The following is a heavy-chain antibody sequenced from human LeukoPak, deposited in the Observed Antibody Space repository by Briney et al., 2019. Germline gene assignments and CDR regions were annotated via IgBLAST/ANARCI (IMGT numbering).Heavy chain of an antibody. CDR2: IWYDGSNK. V-gene: IGHV3-33*06. CDR1: GFTFSSYG. J-gene: IGHJ5*02. D-gene: IGHD6-13*01. CDR3: AKEVSSSWYKGWVDP. Sequence: PGGSLRLSCAASGFTFSSYGMHWVRQAPGKGLEWVAVIWYDGSNKYYADSVKGRFTISRDNSKNTLYLQMNSLRAEDTAVYYCAKEVSSSWYKGWVDPWGQGTLVTVSS.